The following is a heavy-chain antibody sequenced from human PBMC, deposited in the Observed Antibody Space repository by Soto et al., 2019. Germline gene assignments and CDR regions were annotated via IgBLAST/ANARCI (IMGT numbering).Heavy chain of an antibody. CDR1: GFSISSYE. D-gene: IGHD5-12*01. CDR3: ARDRWVTYSGYDWHFDY. V-gene: IGHV3-48*03. J-gene: IGHJ4*02. CDR2: ISSGGTNI. Sequence: ESGGVLVQPGGSLRLSCAASGFSISSYEMNWVRQAPGKGLEWVAYISSGGTNIYYADSVRGRFTISRDIAKNSVDLQLISLRVDDTAVYYCARDRWVTYSGYDWHFDYWGQGTLVTVSS.